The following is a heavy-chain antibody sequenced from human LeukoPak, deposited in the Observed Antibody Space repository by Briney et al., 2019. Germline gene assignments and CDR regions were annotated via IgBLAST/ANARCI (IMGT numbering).Heavy chain of an antibody. CDR3: ARDTYCSGGSCPGWYFDL. CDR1: GGSMSRSY. J-gene: IGHJ2*01. D-gene: IGHD2-15*01. CDR2: MYTSGSA. V-gene: IGHV4-4*07. Sequence: SETLSLTCSVSGGSMSRSYWSWVRQPPGKGLEWIGRMYTSGSANYNPSLRSRVTMSVDTSKNQFSLKLTSVTAADTAVYYCARDTYCSGGSCPGWYFDLWGRGTLVTVSS.